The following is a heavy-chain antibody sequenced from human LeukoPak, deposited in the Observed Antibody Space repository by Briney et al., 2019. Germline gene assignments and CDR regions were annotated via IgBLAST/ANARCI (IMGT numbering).Heavy chain of an antibody. D-gene: IGHD6-19*01. Sequence: GASVKVSCKASGYTFTGYYMHWVRQAPGQGLEWMGWMNPNSGNTGYAQKFQGRVTMTRNTSISTAYMELSSLRSEDTAVYYCARLAGYSSGLDYWGQGTLVTVSS. CDR2: MNPNSGNT. CDR1: GYTFTGYY. V-gene: IGHV1-8*02. J-gene: IGHJ4*02. CDR3: ARLAGYSSGLDY.